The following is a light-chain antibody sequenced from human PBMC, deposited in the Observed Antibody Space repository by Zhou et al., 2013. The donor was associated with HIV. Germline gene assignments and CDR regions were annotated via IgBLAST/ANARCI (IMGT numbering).Light chain of an antibody. CDR2: GAS. V-gene: IGKV3-15*01. J-gene: IGKJ2*01. CDR1: QSLSNN. CDR3: QQYNNWPQT. Sequence: EIVMTQSPVTLSVSPGERATLSCRASQSLSNNLAWYQQKPGQAPRLLIYGASTRATGIPARFSGSGSGTEYTLTISSLQSEDFAVYYCQQYNNWPQTFGQGTKLEIK.